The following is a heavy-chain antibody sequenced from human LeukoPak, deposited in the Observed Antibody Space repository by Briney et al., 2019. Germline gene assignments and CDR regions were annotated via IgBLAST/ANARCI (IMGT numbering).Heavy chain of an antibody. CDR2: IIPIFGTA. D-gene: IGHD3-16*01. Sequence: SVKVSCKASGGTFSSYAISWVRQAPGQGLELMGRIIPIFGTANYAQKFQGRVTITTDESTSTAYMELSSLRSEDTAVYYCARALIYDYVWGSYHDDAFDIWGQGTMVTVSS. J-gene: IGHJ3*02. V-gene: IGHV1-69*05. CDR3: ARALIYDYVWGSYHDDAFDI. CDR1: GGTFSSYA.